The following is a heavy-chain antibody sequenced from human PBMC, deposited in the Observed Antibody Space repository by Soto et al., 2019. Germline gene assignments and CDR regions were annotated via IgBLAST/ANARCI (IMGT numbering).Heavy chain of an antibody. J-gene: IGHJ5*02. D-gene: IGHD3-9*01. V-gene: IGHV4-4*02. Sequence: QVQLQESGPGLVKPSGTLSLTCAVSSGSISSSNWWSWVRQPPGKGLEWIGEIYHSGSTNYNPSLKSRVTISVDKSKNQFSLKLSSVTAADTAVYYCARVTKYYDILTGYGSCGNWFDPWGQGTLVTVSS. CDR1: SGSISSSNW. CDR3: ARVTKYYDILTGYGSCGNWFDP. CDR2: IYHSGST.